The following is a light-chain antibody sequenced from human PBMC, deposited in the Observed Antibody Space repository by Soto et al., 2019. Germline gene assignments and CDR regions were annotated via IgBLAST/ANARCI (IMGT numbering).Light chain of an antibody. CDR2: DAS. Sequence: EIVLTQSPGTLSLSPGERATLSCRASQSVSSYLAWYQQKPGQAPRLLIYDASNRATGIPARFSGSGSGKHFTLTISSLEPEDFAVYYCQQRSNSYTFGQGTKLEIK. V-gene: IGKV3-11*01. CDR1: QSVSSY. J-gene: IGKJ2*01. CDR3: QQRSNSYT.